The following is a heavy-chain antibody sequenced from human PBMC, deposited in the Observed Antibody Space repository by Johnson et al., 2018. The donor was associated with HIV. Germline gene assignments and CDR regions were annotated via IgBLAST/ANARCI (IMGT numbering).Heavy chain of an antibody. CDR3: AREMVAAKDAFDI. D-gene: IGHD2-15*01. CDR2: IKQDGSEK. CDR1: GFTFSSYW. J-gene: IGHJ3*02. V-gene: IGHV3-7*01. Sequence: VQLVESGGGVVQPGRSLRLSCAASGFTFSSYWMSWVRQAPGKGLEWVANIKQDGSEKYYVDSVKGRFTISRDNFKNTLYLQMDSLRAEDTAVYFCAREMVAAKDAFDIWGQGTMVTVSS.